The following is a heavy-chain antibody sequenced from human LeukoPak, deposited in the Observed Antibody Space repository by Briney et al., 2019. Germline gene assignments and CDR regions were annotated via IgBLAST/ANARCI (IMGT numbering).Heavy chain of an antibody. Sequence: SETLSLTCTVSGGSISSGGYYWSWIRQHPGKGLEWIGYIYYSGSTYYNPSLKSRVTISVDTSKNQFSLKLSSVTAADTAVYYCASDGYSGYDLNYWGQGTLVTVSS. J-gene: IGHJ4*02. CDR2: IYYSGST. D-gene: IGHD5-12*01. CDR3: ASDGYSGYDLNY. CDR1: GGSISSGGYY. V-gene: IGHV4-31*03.